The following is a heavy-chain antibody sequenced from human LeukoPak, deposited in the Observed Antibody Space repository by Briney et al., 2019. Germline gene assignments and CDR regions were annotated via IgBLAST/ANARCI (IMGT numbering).Heavy chain of an antibody. J-gene: IGHJ5*02. V-gene: IGHV4-4*07. CDR1: GVSISNYY. D-gene: IGHD3-3*01. CDR2: IYASGST. Sequence: PSETLSLTCTVSGVSISNYYWGWIRQPAGKRLEWIGRIYASGSTDYNPSLKSRVTMSVDTSKNQFSLRLTSLTAADTAIYYCARDREIYDFWKGNGNWFDPWGQGTLVTVSS. CDR3: ARDREIYDFWKGNGNWFDP.